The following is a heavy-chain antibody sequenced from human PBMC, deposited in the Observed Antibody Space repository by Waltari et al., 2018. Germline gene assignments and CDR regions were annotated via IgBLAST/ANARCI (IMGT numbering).Heavy chain of an antibody. D-gene: IGHD3-16*01. CDR2: ISYDGSNK. Sequence: QVQLVESGGGVVQPGRSLRLSCAASGFTFSSYAMHLVRQAPGKGLEGVAVISYDGSNKYYADSVKGRFTISRDNSKNTLYLQMNSLRAEDTAVYYCARDRIRGAYFDYWGQGTLVTVSS. V-gene: IGHV3-30-3*01. J-gene: IGHJ4*02. CDR1: GFTFSSYA. CDR3: ARDRIRGAYFDY.